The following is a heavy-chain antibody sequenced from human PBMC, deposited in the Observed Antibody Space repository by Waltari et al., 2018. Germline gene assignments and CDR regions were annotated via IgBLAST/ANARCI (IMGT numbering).Heavy chain of an antibody. Sequence: QVQLQQWGAGLLKPSETLSLTCAVYGGSFSGYYWSWIRQPPGKGLEWIGESNHSGSTNYNPSLKSRVTISVDTSKNQFSLKLSSVTAADTAVYYCARGIAARPFDYWGQGTLVTVSS. CDR1: GGSFSGYY. V-gene: IGHV4-34*01. CDR2: SNHSGST. CDR3: ARGIAARPFDY. D-gene: IGHD6-6*01. J-gene: IGHJ4*02.